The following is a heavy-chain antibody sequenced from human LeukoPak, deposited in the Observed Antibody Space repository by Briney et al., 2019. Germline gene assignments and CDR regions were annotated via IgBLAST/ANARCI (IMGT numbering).Heavy chain of an antibody. Sequence: SETLSLTCTVSGDSISSYYWSWLRQPPGKARECGGYIYINGDTNSNPSLKSRVTMSLDTSKKQFSLQLRSVTAADTAVYFCARTARVFDHWGQGLLVTVSS. J-gene: IGHJ4*02. CDR1: GDSISSYY. CDR3: ARTARVFDH. CDR2: IYINGDT. D-gene: IGHD2-21*02. V-gene: IGHV4-4*08.